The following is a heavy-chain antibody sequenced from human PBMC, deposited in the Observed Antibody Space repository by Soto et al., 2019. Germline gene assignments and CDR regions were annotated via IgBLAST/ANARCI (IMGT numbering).Heavy chain of an antibody. CDR2: IHHSGSI. Sequence: PSETLSLTRPVSGGSLSSDYYHWTWIRQSPERGLEWIGYIHHSGSILYNPSLKSRVTISVDTSKNQFSLHLSSVTSADTAVYLCAREDDGGDTLDVWGQGTTVTV. D-gene: IGHD2-21*02. V-gene: IGHV4-30-4*08. CDR1: GGSLSSDYYH. CDR3: AREDDGGDTLDV. J-gene: IGHJ6*02.